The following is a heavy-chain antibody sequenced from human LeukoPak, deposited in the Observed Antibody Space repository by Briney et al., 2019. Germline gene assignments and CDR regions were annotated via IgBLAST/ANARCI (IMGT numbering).Heavy chain of an antibody. V-gene: IGHV3-53*01. D-gene: IGHD2-15*01. CDR2: IYSGGST. CDR1: GFTVSSNY. CDR3: AKGSEYWVVVRYYFDY. Sequence: PGGSLRLSCAASGFTVSSNYMSWVRQAPGKGLEWVSVIYSGGSTYYADSVKGRFTISRDNSKNTLYLQMNSLRAEDTAVYYCAKGSEYWVVVRYYFDYWGQGTLVTVSS. J-gene: IGHJ4*02.